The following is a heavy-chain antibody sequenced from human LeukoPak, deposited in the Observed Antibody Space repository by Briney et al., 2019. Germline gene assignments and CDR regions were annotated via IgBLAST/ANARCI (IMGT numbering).Heavy chain of an antibody. J-gene: IGHJ6*03. D-gene: IGHD6-13*01. Sequence: SETLSLTCTVSGGSISSRSYYWGWIRQPPGKGLEWIGSIYYSGSTYYNPSLKSRVTISVDTSKNQFSLKLSSVTAADTAVYYCARGRSGAAAGDYYYYMDVWGKGTTVTVSS. CDR3: ARGRSGAAAGDYYYYMDV. V-gene: IGHV4-39*07. CDR2: IYYSGST. CDR1: GGSISSRSYY.